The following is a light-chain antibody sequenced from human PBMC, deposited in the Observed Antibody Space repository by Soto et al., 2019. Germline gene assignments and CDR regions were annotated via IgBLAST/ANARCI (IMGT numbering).Light chain of an antibody. CDR2: DVS. CDR1: SSDVGGYNY. CDR3: SSYTSSSTPYV. J-gene: IGLJ1*01. Sequence: QSALTQPASPSGSPGQSITISCTGTSSDVGGYNYVSWFQQHPGKAPKLIIYDVSDRPSGVSNRFSGSKSGNTASLTISGLQAEDEADYFCSSYTSSSTPYVFGTGTKVTVL. V-gene: IGLV2-14*01.